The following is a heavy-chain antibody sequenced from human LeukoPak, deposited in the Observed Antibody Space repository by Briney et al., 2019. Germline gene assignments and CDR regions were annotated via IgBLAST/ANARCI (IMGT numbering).Heavy chain of an antibody. CDR2: IGTAGDT. CDR1: GFTFSSYD. Sequence: LGGSLRLSCAASGFTFSSYDMHWVRQATGKGLEWVSAIGTAGDTYYPGSVKGRFTISRENAKNSLYLQMNSLRAGDTAVYYCARISTSGAFDYWGQGTLVTVSS. D-gene: IGHD4/OR15-4a*01. CDR3: ARISTSGAFDY. V-gene: IGHV3-13*01. J-gene: IGHJ4*02.